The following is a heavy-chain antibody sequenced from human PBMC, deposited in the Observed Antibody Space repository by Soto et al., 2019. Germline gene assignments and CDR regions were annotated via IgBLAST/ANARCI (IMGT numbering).Heavy chain of an antibody. CDR3: ARDLRGYQLLSSPLDC. D-gene: IGHD2-2*01. J-gene: IGHJ4*02. Sequence: GASVKVSCKASGYAFTSYGISWVRQAPGQGLEWMGWISAYRGDTNYAQKFQGRVTVTTDTSTNTAYMELRSLRSDDTAVYYCARDLRGYQLLSSPLDCWGQGTLVTVSS. CDR2: ISAYRGDT. V-gene: IGHV1-18*04. CDR1: GYAFTSYG.